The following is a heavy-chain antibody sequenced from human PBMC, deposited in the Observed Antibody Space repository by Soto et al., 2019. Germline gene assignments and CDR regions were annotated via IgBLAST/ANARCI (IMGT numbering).Heavy chain of an antibody. CDR2: INPSGGST. CDR3: ARDLGLGGSGSYSLIPYYYYYYGMDV. V-gene: IGHV1-46*01. D-gene: IGHD3-10*01. Sequence: GASVKVSCKASGYTFTSYYMHWVRQAPGQGLEWMGIINPSGGSTSYAQKFQGRVTMTRDTSTSTVYMELSSLRSEDTAVYYCARDLGLGGSGSYSLIPYYYYYYGMDVWGQGTTVTVSS. J-gene: IGHJ6*02. CDR1: GYTFTSYY.